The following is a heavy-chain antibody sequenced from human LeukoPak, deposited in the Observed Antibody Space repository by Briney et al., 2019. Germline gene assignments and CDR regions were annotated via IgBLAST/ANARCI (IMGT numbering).Heavy chain of an antibody. CDR2: ISYDGSNK. CDR3: AKDHYYDSSGGHDY. V-gene: IGHV3-30*18. J-gene: IGHJ4*02. D-gene: IGHD3-22*01. Sequence: GSLRLSCAASGFTFSSYGMHWVRQAPGKGLEWVAVISYDGSNKYYADSVKGRFTISRDNSKNTLYLQMNSLRAEDTAVYYCAKDHYYDSSGGHDYWGQGTLVTVSS. CDR1: GFTFSSYG.